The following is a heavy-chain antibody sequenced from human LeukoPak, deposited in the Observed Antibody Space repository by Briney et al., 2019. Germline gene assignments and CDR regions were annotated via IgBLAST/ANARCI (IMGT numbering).Heavy chain of an antibody. J-gene: IGHJ4*02. CDR3: ARWGPGGGY. CDR2: ISSSSSYI. CDR1: GFTFNNYG. Sequence: GGSLRLSCAASGFTFNNYGMHWVRQAPGKGLEWVSSISSSSSYIYYADSVKGRFTISRDNAKNSLYLQMNGLRAEDTAVYYCARWGPGGGYWGQGTLVTVSS. D-gene: IGHD7-27*01. V-gene: IGHV3-21*01.